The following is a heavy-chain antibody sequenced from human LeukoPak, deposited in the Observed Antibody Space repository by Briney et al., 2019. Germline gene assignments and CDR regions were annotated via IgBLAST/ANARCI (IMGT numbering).Heavy chain of an antibody. D-gene: IGHD3-22*01. CDR2: INTNTRNP. V-gene: IGHV7-4-1*02. Sequence: ASVKVSCKASGYTFTSYAMNWVRQAPGQGLEWMGWINTNTRNPTYAQGFTGRFVFSLDTSVSTAYLQISSLKAEDTAVYYCAREGRDYYDSSGYSRPVDNWGQGTLVTVSS. CDR3: AREGRDYYDSSGYSRPVDN. J-gene: IGHJ4*02. CDR1: GYTFTSYA.